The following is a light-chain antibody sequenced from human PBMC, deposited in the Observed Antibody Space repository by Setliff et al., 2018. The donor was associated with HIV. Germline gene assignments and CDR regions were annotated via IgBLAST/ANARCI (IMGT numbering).Light chain of an antibody. Sequence: QSVLAQPPSVSGAPGQRVTISCTGSSSNIGAPYDVHWYQHLPGTAPKLLIYGDSNRPSGVPDRFSGSKSGTSVSLAITGLQAEDEADYYCQSYDNSLSGYVFGTGTKVTVL. J-gene: IGLJ1*01. CDR1: SSNIGAPYD. CDR2: GDS. V-gene: IGLV1-40*01. CDR3: QSYDNSLSGYV.